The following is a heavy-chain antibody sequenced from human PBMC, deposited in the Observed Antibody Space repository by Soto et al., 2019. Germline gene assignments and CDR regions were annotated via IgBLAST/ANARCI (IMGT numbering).Heavy chain of an antibody. D-gene: IGHD3-16*01. CDR1: GYSFTSYW. CDR2: IDPSDSYT. Sequence: PGESLKISCKGSGYSFTSYWISWVRQMPGKGLEWMGRIDPSDSYTNYSPSFQGHVTISADKSISTAYLQWSSLKASDTAMYYCARLLIADYYYYGMDVWGQGTTVTVSS. CDR3: ARLLIADYYYYGMDV. V-gene: IGHV5-10-1*01. J-gene: IGHJ6*02.